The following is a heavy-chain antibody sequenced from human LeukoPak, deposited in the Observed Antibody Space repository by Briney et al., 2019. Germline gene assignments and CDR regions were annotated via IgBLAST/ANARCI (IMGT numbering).Heavy chain of an antibody. V-gene: IGHV1-18*01. CDR1: GYTFTSYG. D-gene: IGHD6-19*01. J-gene: IGHJ4*02. Sequence: ASVKVSCKASGYTFTSYGISWVRQAPRQGLEWMGWISAYNGNTNYAQKLQGRVTMTTDTSTSKAYMELRSLRSDDTAVYYCATDPIAVAGNGFDYWGQGTLVTVSS. CDR3: ATDPIAVAGNGFDY. CDR2: ISAYNGNT.